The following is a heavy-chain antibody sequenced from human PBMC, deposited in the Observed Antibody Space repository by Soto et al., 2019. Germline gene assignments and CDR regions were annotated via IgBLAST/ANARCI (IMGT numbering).Heavy chain of an antibody. D-gene: IGHD3-22*01. J-gene: IGHJ4*02. CDR2: IYYSGST. V-gene: IGHV4-31*03. Sequence: PSETLSLTCTVAGGSISGGGYCWSWIRQHPGKGLEWIGYIYYSGSTYYNPSLKSRVTISVDTSKNQFSLKLSSVTAADTAVYYCARLDSSGYYYGYYFDYWGQGTLVTVSS. CDR1: GGSISGGGYC. CDR3: ARLDSSGYYYGYYFDY.